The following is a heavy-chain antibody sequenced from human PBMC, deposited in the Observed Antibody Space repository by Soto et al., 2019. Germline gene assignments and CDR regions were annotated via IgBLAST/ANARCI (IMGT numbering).Heavy chain of an antibody. Sequence: QVQLQESGPGLVKPSQTLSLTCTVSGDSISSGGYYWSWIRQHPGKGLEWIGYIYYSGSTYYNPSLKGRVTISVDTSKNQFSLKLSSVTAADTAVYYCAAEVGFGPLFDYWGQGTLVTVSS. D-gene: IGHD3-3*01. J-gene: IGHJ4*02. V-gene: IGHV4-31*03. CDR1: GDSISSGGYY. CDR3: AAEVGFGPLFDY. CDR2: IYYSGST.